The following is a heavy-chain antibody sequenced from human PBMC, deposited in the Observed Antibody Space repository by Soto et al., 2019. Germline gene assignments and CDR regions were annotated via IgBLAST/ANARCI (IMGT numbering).Heavy chain of an antibody. J-gene: IGHJ5*02. Sequence: ASVKVSCKASGYTFTGYYMHWVRQAPGQGLEWMGWINPNSGGTNYAQKFQGWVTMTRDTSISTAYMELSRLRSDDTAVYYCARDFGYSSSGYGWFDPWGQGTLVTVSS. CDR3: ARDFGYSSSGYGWFDP. CDR1: GYTFTGYY. CDR2: INPNSGGT. V-gene: IGHV1-2*04. D-gene: IGHD6-13*01.